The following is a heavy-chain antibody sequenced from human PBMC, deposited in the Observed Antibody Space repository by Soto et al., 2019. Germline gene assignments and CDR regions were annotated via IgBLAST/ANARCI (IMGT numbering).Heavy chain of an antibody. CDR2: INPNSGGT. D-gene: IGHD2-2*01. CDR1: GYTFTGYY. V-gene: IGHV1-2*04. CDR3: ARVANEDIVVVPAATYFQH. Sequence: VQLVQSGAEVKKPGASVKVSCKASGYTFTGYYMHWVRQAPGQGLEWMGWINPNSGGTNYAEKFQGWVTMPRDTSISTTYMELSRLRSDDTAVYYCARVANEDIVVVPAATYFQHWGQGTLVTVSS. J-gene: IGHJ1*01.